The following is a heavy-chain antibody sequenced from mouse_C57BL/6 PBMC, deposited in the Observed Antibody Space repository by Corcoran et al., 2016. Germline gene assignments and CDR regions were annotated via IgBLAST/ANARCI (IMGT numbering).Heavy chain of an antibody. CDR2: IYWDDDK. CDR1: GFSLSTSGMG. J-gene: IGHJ3*01. V-gene: IGHV8-12*01. CDR3: AVYDYDVEFAY. Sequence: QVTLKESGPGILQPSQTLSLTCSFSGFSLSTSGMGVSWIRQPSGKGLEWLAHIYWDDDKRYNPSLKSRLTISKDTSRNQVFLKITSVDTADTATYYCAVYDYDVEFAYWGQGTLVTVSA. D-gene: IGHD2-4*01.